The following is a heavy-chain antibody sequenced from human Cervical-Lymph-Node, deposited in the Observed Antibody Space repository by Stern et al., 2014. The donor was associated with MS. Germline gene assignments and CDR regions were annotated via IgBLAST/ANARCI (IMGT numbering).Heavy chain of an antibody. CDR3: TRDGRSSLSEYFQT. CDR1: GGSIGRYY. J-gene: IGHJ1*01. V-gene: IGHV4-59*01. CDR2: IYHNGNT. D-gene: IGHD6-6*01. Sequence: QVQLVESGPGLVKPSETLSLTCTVSGGSIGRYYWSWVRQPPGKSLEWIGYIYHNGNTNYNPSLKSRVSMSVDTSKNQFSLNLTSVTAADTAVYYCTRDGRSSLSEYFQTWGQGSLVTVSS.